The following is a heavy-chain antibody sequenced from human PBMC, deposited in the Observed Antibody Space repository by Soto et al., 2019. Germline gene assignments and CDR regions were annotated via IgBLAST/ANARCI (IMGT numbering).Heavy chain of an antibody. CDR3: ARVNYDFWSGLPHYYMDV. D-gene: IGHD3-3*01. CDR2: IIPILGIA. CDR1: GGTFSSYT. V-gene: IGHV1-69*02. Sequence: SVKVSCKASGGTFSSYTISWVRQAPGQRLEWMGRIIPILGIANYAQKFQGRVTITADKSTSTAYMELSSLRSEDTAVYYCARVNYDFWSGLPHYYMDVWGKGTTVTVSS. J-gene: IGHJ6*03.